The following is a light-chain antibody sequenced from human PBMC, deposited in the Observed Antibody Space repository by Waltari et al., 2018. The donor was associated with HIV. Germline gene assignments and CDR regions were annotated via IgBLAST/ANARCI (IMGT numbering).Light chain of an antibody. CDR2: EVT. V-gene: IGLV2-8*01. CDR1: RSDVGGDNY. CDR3: SSYAGSKNLVV. J-gene: IGLJ2*01. Sequence: QSALTPPPSASGSPGQSVTISCTGTRSDVGGDNYVPLYQQHPGQAPKLMIYEVTKRPSGVPDRFSGSRSGNTASLTVSGLQAEDEADYFCSSYAGSKNLVVFGGGTKLTVL.